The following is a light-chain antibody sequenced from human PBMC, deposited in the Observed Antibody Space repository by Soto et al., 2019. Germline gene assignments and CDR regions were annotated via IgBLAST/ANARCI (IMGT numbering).Light chain of an antibody. CDR2: GAS. CDR3: QQYGSSPRLT. CDR1: QSVSSSY. V-gene: IGKV3-20*01. Sequence: EIVLTQSPGTLSLSPGERATLSLRSSQSVSSSYLALYQQKPGQAPRLLIYGASSRATGIPDRFSGSGSGTDFTLTISRLEPEDFAVYYCQQYGSSPRLTFGGGTKVDIK. J-gene: IGKJ4*01.